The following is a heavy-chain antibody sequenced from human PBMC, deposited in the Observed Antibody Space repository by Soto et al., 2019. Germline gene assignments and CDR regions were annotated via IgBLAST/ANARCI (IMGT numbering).Heavy chain of an antibody. V-gene: IGHV3-30*18. D-gene: IGHD6-19*01. J-gene: IGHJ4*02. Sequence: GGSLRLSCAASGFTFSSYGMHWVRQAPGKGLEWVAVISYDGSNKYYADSVKGRFTISRDNSKNTLYLQMNSLRAEDTAVYYCAKEGSSGWSTRYYFDYWGQGTLVTVSS. CDR2: ISYDGSNK. CDR1: GFTFSSYG. CDR3: AKEGSSGWSTRYYFDY.